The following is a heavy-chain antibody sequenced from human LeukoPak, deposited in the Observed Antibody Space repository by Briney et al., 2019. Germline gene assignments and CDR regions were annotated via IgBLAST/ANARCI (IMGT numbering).Heavy chain of an antibody. CDR3: ARDYVDDIXMIKDY. V-gene: IGHV1-46*01. D-gene: IGHD5-18*01. CDR2: INLSGGST. CDR1: GYTFTSYH. Sequence: ASVKVSCKASGYTFTSYHMHWVRQAPGQGLEWMGKINLSGGSTTYAQKFQGRVTMTRDTSTSTVYMELSSLRSEDTAVYYCARDYVDDIXMIKDYWGQGTLVTVSS. J-gene: IGHJ4*02.